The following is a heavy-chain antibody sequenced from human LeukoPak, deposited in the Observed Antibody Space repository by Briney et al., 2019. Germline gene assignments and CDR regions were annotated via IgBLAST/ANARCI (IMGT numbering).Heavy chain of an antibody. Sequence: GGSLRLSCAASGFTFSGSWMHWVRQAPGKGLVWVSRINGDGSSTTYADSVKGRFTISRDNAKNTLYLQMNSLSAEDAAVYYCARTDWFDPWGQGTLVTVSS. J-gene: IGHJ5*02. CDR1: GFTFSGSW. V-gene: IGHV3-74*01. CDR3: ARTDWFDP. CDR2: INGDGSST.